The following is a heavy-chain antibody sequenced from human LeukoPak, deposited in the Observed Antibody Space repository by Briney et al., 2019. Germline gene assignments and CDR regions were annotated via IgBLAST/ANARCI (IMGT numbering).Heavy chain of an antibody. CDR3: AKGRPRYFDWLPFDY. CDR1: GFTFSSYA. CDR2: ISGSGGST. V-gene: IGHV3-23*01. D-gene: IGHD3-9*01. Sequence: GGSLRLSCAASGFTFSSYAMSWVRQAPGKGLEWVSAISGSGGSTYYADSVKGRFTISRDNSKNTLYLQMNGLRAEDTAVYYCAKGRPRYFDWLPFDYWGQGTLVTVSS. J-gene: IGHJ4*02.